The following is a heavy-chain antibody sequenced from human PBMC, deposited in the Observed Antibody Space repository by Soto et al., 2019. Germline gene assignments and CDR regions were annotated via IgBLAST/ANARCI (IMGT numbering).Heavy chain of an antibody. D-gene: IGHD3-3*02. CDR3: ARYIYGQGFKA. Sequence: QVQLVQPGAEVRKPGASVKVSCKASGDIFTNFDFNWVRQATGQGLEWIGWMRANSGDTGHDQKFQGRVSMTRDTSMRTASMELSSLRAEDTAVYYCARYIYGQGFKAWGQGTLVFVSS. CDR1: GDIFTNFD. J-gene: IGHJ5*02. CDR2: MRANSGDT. V-gene: IGHV1-8*01.